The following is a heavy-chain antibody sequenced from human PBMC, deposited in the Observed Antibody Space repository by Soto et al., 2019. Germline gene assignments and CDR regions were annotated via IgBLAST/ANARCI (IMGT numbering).Heavy chain of an antibody. D-gene: IGHD6-6*01. CDR2: ISSSGSTI. Sequence: GGSLRLSCAASGFTFSDYYMSWIRQAPGKGLEWVSYISSSGSTIYYADSVKGRFTISRDNAKNSLYLQMNSLRAEDTAVYYCARDAPPYSSSSLDYWGQGTLVTVSS. J-gene: IGHJ4*02. CDR3: ARDAPPYSSSSLDY. CDR1: GFTFSDYY. V-gene: IGHV3-11*01.